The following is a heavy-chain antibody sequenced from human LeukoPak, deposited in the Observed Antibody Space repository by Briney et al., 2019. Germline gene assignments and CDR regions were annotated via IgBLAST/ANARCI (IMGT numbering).Heavy chain of an antibody. CDR3: AKGQWELSHFDY. Sequence: GGSLRLSCAASGFTFSSYAMSWVRQAPGKGLEWVSAISGSGGSTYYADSVKGRFTISRDNSKNTLYLQTNSLRAEDTAVYYCAKGQWELSHFDYWGQGTLVTVSS. V-gene: IGHV3-23*01. D-gene: IGHD1-26*01. J-gene: IGHJ4*02. CDR1: GFTFSSYA. CDR2: ISGSGGST.